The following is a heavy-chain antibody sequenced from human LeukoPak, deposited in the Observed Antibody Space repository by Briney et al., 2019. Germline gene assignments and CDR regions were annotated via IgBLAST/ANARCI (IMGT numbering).Heavy chain of an antibody. CDR2: IYTSGST. CDR3: ARDVAAYCGGDCYYFDY. Sequence: SETLSLTCTVSGGSISSYYWSWIRQPAGKGLEWIGRIYTSGSTNYNPSLKSRVTMSVDTPKNQFSLKLSSVTAADTAVYYCARDVAAYCGGDCYYFDYWGQGTLVTVSS. D-gene: IGHD2-21*01. J-gene: IGHJ4*02. CDR1: GGSISSYY. V-gene: IGHV4-4*07.